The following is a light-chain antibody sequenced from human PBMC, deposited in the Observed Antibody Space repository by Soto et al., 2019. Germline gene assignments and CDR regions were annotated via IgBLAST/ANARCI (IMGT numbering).Light chain of an antibody. Sequence: EIVMTQSPLSLTVTPGEPASISCKSSQSLQHTNGNPFLDWYMQKPGQSPQLLIYLCSRRAPWAPARVAGSGSGTYFTLRISTVEADDAEIYDCMQALQTPRTFGQGTKLEI. J-gene: IGKJ1*01. V-gene: IGKV2-28*01. CDR1: QSLQHTNGNPF. CDR2: LCS. CDR3: MQALQTPRT.